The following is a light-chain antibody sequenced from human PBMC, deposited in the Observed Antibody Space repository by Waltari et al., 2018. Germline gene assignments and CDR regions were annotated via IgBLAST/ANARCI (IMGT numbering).Light chain of an antibody. CDR1: SLRAYY. V-gene: IGLV3-19*01. J-gene: IGLJ3*02. CDR3: STRDSGDNHRV. CDR2: GQN. Sequence: SSELTQDPAVSVALGQTVRITCQGDSLRAYYASWYQQKPGQAPLLVIFGQNQWPSGIADRFSGSRSGNTAYLTITGALAEDEGDFYCSTRDSGDNHRVFGGGTKLTVL.